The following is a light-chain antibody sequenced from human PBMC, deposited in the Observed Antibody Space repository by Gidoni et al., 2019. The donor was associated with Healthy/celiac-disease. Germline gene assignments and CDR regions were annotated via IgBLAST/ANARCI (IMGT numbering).Light chain of an antibody. CDR2: RNN. CDR3: AAWDDSLSGPV. V-gene: IGLV1-47*01. CDR1: SSNIGSNY. Sequence: QSVLTQPPSASGTPGQRVTISCSGSSSNIGSNYVYWYPQLPGTAPNLLIYRNNQRPSGVPDRFSGSKSGTSASLAISGLRSEDEADYYCAAWDDSLSGPVFGGGTQLTVL. J-gene: IGLJ7*01.